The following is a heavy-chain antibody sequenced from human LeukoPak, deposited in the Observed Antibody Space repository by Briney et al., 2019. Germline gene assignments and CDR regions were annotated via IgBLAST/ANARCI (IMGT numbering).Heavy chain of an antibody. CDR3: ARALYNHGWFPDYFDY. J-gene: IGHJ4*02. D-gene: IGHD6-19*01. CDR1: GFNFDDYA. V-gene: IGHV3-9*01. CDR2: INWNGGSI. Sequence: PGRSLRLSCAASGFNFDDYAMHWVRQAPGKGLEWVSGINWNGGSIGYADSVKGRFTISRDNAKNSLYLQMNSLRVEDTALYYCARALYNHGWFPDYFDYWGQGTLVTVSS.